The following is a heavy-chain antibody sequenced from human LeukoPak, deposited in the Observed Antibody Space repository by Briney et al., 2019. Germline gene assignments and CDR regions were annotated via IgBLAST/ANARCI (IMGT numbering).Heavy chain of an antibody. CDR2: IYIGGST. D-gene: IGHD3-10*01. J-gene: IGHJ4*02. Sequence: GGSLRLSCAASGFTVSSNYMSWVRQAPGKGLEWVSVIYIGGSTYYADSVKGRFTISRDNSKNTLYLQMNSLRAEDTAVYYCARDEGTMVRGVIRSFDYWGQGTLVTVSS. CDR3: ARDEGTMVRGVIRSFDY. V-gene: IGHV3-53*05. CDR1: GFTVSSNY.